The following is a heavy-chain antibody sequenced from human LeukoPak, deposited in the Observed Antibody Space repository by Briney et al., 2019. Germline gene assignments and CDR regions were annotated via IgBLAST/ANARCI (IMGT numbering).Heavy chain of an antibody. V-gene: IGHV3-74*01. J-gene: IGHJ4*02. CDR2: INSDGSST. CDR3: ARDSLDCSGYYLYYFDY. D-gene: IGHD3-22*01. Sequence: GGSLRLSCAASGFTFSSCWMHWVRQAPGKGLVWVSRINSDGSSTSYADSVKGRLTISRDNAKNTLYLQMNSLRAEDTAVYYCARDSLDCSGYYLYYFDYWGQGTLVTVSS. CDR1: GFTFSSCW.